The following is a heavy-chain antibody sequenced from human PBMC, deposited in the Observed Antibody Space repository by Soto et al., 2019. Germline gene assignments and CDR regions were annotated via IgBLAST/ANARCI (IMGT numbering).Heavy chain of an antibody. CDR1: GYMLMRYG. CDR2: IRPYNVYT. CDR3: VSDLDGSGSYYTDY. V-gene: IGHV1-18*01. D-gene: IGHD3-10*01. Sequence: ASVKVSCKPSGYMLMRYGINWVRQAPGQGIEWMGWIRPYNVYTKYAQHLHGRDTMTTDTSTGPAYMEMGSLRSDGPAEYYCVSDLDGSGSYYTDYWGQGTLVTVSS. J-gene: IGHJ4*02.